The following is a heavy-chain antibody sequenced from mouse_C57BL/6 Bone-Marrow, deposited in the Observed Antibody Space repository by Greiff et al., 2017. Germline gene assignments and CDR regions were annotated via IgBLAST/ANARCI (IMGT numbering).Heavy chain of an antibody. D-gene: IGHD3-1*01. V-gene: IGHV10-1*01. Sequence: EVHLVESGGGLVQPKGSLKLSCAASGFSFNTYAMNWVRQAPGKGLEWVARIRSKSNNYATYYADSVKDRFTISRDDSESLLYLQMNNLKTEDTAMYYCGRGVGKGFWYFDVWGTGTTVTVSS. CDR2: IRSKSNNYAT. CDR3: GRGVGKGFWYFDV. J-gene: IGHJ1*03. CDR1: GFSFNTYA.